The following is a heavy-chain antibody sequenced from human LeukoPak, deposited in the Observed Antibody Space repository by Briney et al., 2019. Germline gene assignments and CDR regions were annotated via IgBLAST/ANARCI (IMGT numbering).Heavy chain of an antibody. CDR1: GDGVSSNSAA. J-gene: IGHJ4*02. D-gene: IGHD6-13*01. V-gene: IGHV6-1*01. CDR2: TYYRSNWYS. CDR3: ARGSIPAAALDY. Sequence: SQTLSLTCAISGDGVSSNSAAWNWIRQSPSRGLEWLGRTYYRSNWYSDYAISVKSRITINPDTSKSQLSLQLNSATPEDTAVYYCARGSIPAAALDYWGQGTLVTVSS.